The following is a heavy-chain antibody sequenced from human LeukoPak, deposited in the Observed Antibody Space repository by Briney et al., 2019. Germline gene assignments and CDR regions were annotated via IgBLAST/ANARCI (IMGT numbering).Heavy chain of an antibody. CDR2: ISGSGGST. J-gene: IGHJ6*03. V-gene: IGHV3-23*01. Sequence: PGGSLRLSCAASGFTFSSYAMSWVRQAPGKGLEWVSAISGSGGSTYYADSVKGRFTISRDNAKNSLYLQMNSLRAEDTAVYYCAKAYYDFWSGYSYYYYYYMDVWGKGTTVTVSS. D-gene: IGHD3-3*01. CDR3: AKAYYDFWSGYSYYYYYYMDV. CDR1: GFTFSSYA.